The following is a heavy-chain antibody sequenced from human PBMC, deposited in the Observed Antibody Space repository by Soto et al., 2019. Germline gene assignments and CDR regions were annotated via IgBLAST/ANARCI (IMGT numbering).Heavy chain of an antibody. D-gene: IGHD3-10*01. CDR2: IFHSGST. V-gene: IGHV4-30-4*01. CDR1: GGSINSGDYY. Sequence: SETLSLTCTVSGGSINSGDYYWTWVRQPPGKGLEWIGNIFHSGSTYYTPSLQSRVTISLDTSKNHFSLKLSSVTPADTAVYYCARDRYYGSGTYYNFYSGMDVWGQGATVTVS. CDR3: ARDRYYGSGTYYNFYSGMDV. J-gene: IGHJ6*02.